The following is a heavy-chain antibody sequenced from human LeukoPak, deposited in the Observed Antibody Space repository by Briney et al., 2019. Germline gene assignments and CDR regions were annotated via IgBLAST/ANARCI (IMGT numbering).Heavy chain of an antibody. J-gene: IGHJ4*02. Sequence: PSETLSLTCTVSGGSISSSSYYWGWIRQPPGKGLEWIGSIYYSGSTYYNPSLKSRVTISVDTSKNQFSLKLSSVTAADTAVYYCARGVVDTAMVVDYWGQGTLVTVSS. D-gene: IGHD5-18*01. CDR2: IYYSGST. CDR1: GGSISSSSYY. CDR3: ARGVVDTAMVVDY. V-gene: IGHV4-39*01.